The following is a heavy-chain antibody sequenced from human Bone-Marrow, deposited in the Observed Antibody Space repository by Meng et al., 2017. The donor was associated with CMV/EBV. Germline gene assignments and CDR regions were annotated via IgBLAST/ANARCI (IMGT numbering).Heavy chain of an antibody. CDR2: INPNSGGT. J-gene: IGHJ4*02. CDR3: ARAKPGDY. V-gene: IGHV1-2*02. CDR1: GYTFTAYY. Sequence: GQASCEASGYTFTAYYMHWVRQAPGQGLEWMGWINPNSGGTLYAQKFQGRVTMTRDTSISTAYMELSGLRSDDTAVYYCARAKPGDYWGQGTLVTVSS.